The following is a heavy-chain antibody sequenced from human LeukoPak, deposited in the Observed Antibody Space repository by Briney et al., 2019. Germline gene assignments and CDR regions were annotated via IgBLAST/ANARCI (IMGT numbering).Heavy chain of an antibody. CDR1: GFTFSNYE. Sequence: TGGSLRLSCAASGFTFSNYEVIWVRQAPGKGLEWVSYISSRGTTIYYPDSVKGRFTISRDNAKNSLYLQMNSLRAEDTAVYYCARGGLYNWNYLGAFDIWGQGTMVTVSS. J-gene: IGHJ3*02. CDR3: ARGGLYNWNYLGAFDI. D-gene: IGHD1-7*01. V-gene: IGHV3-48*03. CDR2: ISSRGTTI.